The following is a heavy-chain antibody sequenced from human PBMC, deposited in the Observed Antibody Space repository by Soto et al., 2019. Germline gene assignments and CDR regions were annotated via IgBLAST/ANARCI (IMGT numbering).Heavy chain of an antibody. CDR2: ISNSGST. CDR1: GASINRGDYS. V-gene: IGHV4-30-4*01. D-gene: IGHD5-18*01. J-gene: IGHJ4*02. Sequence: SETLSLTCSVSGASINRGDYSWCWIRQSPGKGLEWIGYISNSGSTGYNPSLKTRLSMSVDRSKNQFTLRLTSVTAADTAVYFCATESGSTYGYFDYWGQGTQVTVSS. CDR3: ATESGSTYGYFDY.